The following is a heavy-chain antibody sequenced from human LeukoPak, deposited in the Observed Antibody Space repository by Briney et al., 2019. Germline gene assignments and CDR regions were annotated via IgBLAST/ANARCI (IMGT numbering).Heavy chain of an antibody. J-gene: IGHJ4*02. CDR3: ASRELGY. V-gene: IGHV1-2*02. CDR2: INPDSGVT. D-gene: IGHD1-26*01. Sequence: ASVKVSCKTSGYTFTGYFMHWVRQATGQGLEWLGWINPDSGVTKYAQKFQGRVTMTRDTSISTAYMELSRLRSDDTAVYYCASRELGYWGQGTLVTVSS. CDR1: GYTFTGYF.